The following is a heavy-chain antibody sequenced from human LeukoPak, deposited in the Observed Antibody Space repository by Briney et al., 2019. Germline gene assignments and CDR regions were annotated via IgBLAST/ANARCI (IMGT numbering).Heavy chain of an antibody. J-gene: IGHJ4*02. D-gene: IGHD2-8*01. Sequence: ASVKVSCKASGGTFSSYAISWVRQAPGQGLEWMGGIIPIFGTANYAQKFQGRVTITADESTSTAYMELSSLRSEDTAVYYCARGYCTNGVCYPYFDYWGQGTLVTVSS. CDR1: GGTFSSYA. CDR2: IIPIFGTA. V-gene: IGHV1-69*01. CDR3: ARGYCTNGVCYPYFDY.